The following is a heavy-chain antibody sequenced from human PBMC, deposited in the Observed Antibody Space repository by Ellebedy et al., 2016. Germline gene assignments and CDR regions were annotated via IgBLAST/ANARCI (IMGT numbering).Heavy chain of an antibody. D-gene: IGHD1-26*01. CDR2: VSGSGSST. Sequence: GESLKISXTASGFTFKSYAMTWVRQAPGKGLEWVSHVSGSGSSTQYADSVKGRFIISRDNSKNTLYLQMNSLRVDDTAMYFCAKNRGWDSALSDYWGRGTLVTVSS. CDR1: GFTFKSYA. V-gene: IGHV3-23*01. CDR3: AKNRGWDSALSDY. J-gene: IGHJ4*01.